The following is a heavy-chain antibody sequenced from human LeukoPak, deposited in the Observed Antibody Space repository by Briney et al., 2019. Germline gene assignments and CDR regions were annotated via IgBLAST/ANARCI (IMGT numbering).Heavy chain of an antibody. CDR2: ISYDGSNK. V-gene: IGHV3-30*03. J-gene: IGHJ6*03. Sequence: GGSLRLSCAASGFTFSSYGMHWVRQAPGKGLEWVAVISYDGSNKYYADSVKGRFTISRDNAKNSLYLQMNSLRAEDTAVYYCARALTPSPLVYYYYMDVWGKGTTVTVSS. CDR1: GFTFSSYG. CDR3: ARALTPSPLVYYYYMDV.